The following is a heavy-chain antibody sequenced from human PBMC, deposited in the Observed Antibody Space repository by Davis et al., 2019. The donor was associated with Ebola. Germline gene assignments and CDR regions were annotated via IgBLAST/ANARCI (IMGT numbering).Heavy chain of an antibody. CDR1: GFTFSDYY. Sequence: GESLKISCAASGFTFSDYYMNWIRQTPGKGLEWVANIKQDGSQKYYVSSVKGRFTISRDNAKNTLYLQMNSLRAEDTATYYCARDYWGSGDYWGRGTLVTVSS. J-gene: IGHJ4*02. CDR3: ARDYWGSGDY. D-gene: IGHD7-27*01. V-gene: IGHV3-7*01. CDR2: IKQDGSQK.